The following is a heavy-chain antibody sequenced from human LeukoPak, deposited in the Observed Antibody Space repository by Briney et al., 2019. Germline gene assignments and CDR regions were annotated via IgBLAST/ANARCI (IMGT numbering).Heavy chain of an antibody. CDR2: IYHSGST. CDR3: ARGPMVRGVNIPYDYYYGMDV. J-gene: IGHJ6*02. D-gene: IGHD3-10*01. CDR1: GGSISSGGYY. V-gene: IGHV4-30-2*01. Sequence: SETLSLTCTVSGGSISSGGYYWSWIRQPPGKGLEWIGYIYHSGSTYYNPSLKSRVTISVDRSKNQFSLKLSSVTAADTAVYYCARGPMVRGVNIPYDYYYGMDVWGQGTTVTVSS.